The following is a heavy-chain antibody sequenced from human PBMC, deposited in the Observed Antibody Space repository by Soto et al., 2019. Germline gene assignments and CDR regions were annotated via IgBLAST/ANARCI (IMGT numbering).Heavy chain of an antibody. J-gene: IGHJ4*02. CDR3: TTDRVLRPGSGWYSY. CDR1: GFTFNNAW. Sequence: EVQLVESGGGLVKPGGSLRLSCAASGFTFNNAWMNWVRQAPGKGLEWVGRIKSKTDGGTTDYAAPVKGRFTISRDDSKNTLYLQMNSLKTEDTAVYYCTTDRVLRPGSGWYSYWGQGTLVTVSS. CDR2: IKSKTDGGTT. V-gene: IGHV3-15*07. D-gene: IGHD6-13*01.